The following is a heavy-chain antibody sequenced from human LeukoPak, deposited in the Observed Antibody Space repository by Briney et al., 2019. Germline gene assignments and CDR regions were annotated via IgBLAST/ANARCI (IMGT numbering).Heavy chain of an antibody. J-gene: IGHJ5*02. D-gene: IGHD6-13*01. V-gene: IGHV1-18*01. CDR3: ARGKQLDPFDP. CDR2: ISAYNGNT. Sequence: ASVKVSCKASGYTFTSYGISWVRQAPGQGLEWMGWISAYNGNTNYAQKLQGRVTMTTDTPTSTAYMELSSLRSEDTAVYYCARGKQLDPFDPWGQGTLVTVSS. CDR1: GYTFTSYG.